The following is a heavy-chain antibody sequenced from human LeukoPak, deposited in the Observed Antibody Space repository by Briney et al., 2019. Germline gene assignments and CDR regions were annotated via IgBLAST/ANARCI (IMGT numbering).Heavy chain of an antibody. J-gene: IGHJ4*02. Sequence: PSETLSLTCTVSGGSLSSYYWSWIRQPPGKGLEWIGYIYYSGSTNYNPSLKSRVTISVDTSKNQFSLKLSSVTAADTAVYYCVGSSGYYVDWGQGTLVTVSS. D-gene: IGHD3-22*01. CDR1: GGSLSSYY. CDR3: VGSSGYYVD. V-gene: IGHV4-59*01. CDR2: IYYSGST.